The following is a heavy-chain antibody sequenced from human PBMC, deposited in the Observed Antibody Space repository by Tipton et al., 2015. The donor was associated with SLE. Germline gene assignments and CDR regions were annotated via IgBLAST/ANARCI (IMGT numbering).Heavy chain of an antibody. CDR2: IYYSGST. D-gene: IGHD6-19*01. J-gene: IGHJ4*02. V-gene: IGHV4-39*07. Sequence: TLSLTCSVSGDSISSNSYSWGWIRQPPGKGLEWIGSIYYSGSTYYNPSLKSRVSISVDTSKNQFSLRLSSVTAADTAMYYCARDLGPYGRGWFVYWGQGTLVPVSS. CDR3: ARDLGPYGRGWFVY. CDR1: GDSISSNSYS.